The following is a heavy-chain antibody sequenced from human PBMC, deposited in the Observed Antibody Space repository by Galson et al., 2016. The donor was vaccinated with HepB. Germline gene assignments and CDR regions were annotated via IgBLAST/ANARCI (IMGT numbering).Heavy chain of an antibody. CDR1: GTTFSTYV. V-gene: IGHV5-51*01. CDR3: ALAGTTAVVDYEWSAQYHFAH. D-gene: IGHD4-17*01. Sequence: QSGAEVIKPGESLKISCDLSGTTFSTYVIVWVRQMSGKGPAWMGIVYPDASDTSYSPSFQGQVTISGDKSTTFFPWSSLTASDTAMYYCALAGTTAVVDYEWSAQYHFAHWGQGTLSSSLQ. CDR2: VYPDASDT. J-gene: IGHJ4*02.